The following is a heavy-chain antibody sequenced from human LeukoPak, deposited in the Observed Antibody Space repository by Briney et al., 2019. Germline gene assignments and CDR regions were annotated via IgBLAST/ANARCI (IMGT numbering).Heavy chain of an antibody. V-gene: IGHV1-2*02. D-gene: IGHD3-22*01. CDR2: INPNSGGT. Sequence: ASVKVSCKASGYTFTGYYMHWVRQAPGQGLEWMGWINPNSGGTNYAQKFQGRVTMTRDTSISTAYMELSRLRSDDTAVYYCARDGLYYYDSSGYYRTQSDALDIWGQGTMVTVSS. J-gene: IGHJ3*02. CDR3: ARDGLYYYDSSGYYRTQSDALDI. CDR1: GYTFTGYY.